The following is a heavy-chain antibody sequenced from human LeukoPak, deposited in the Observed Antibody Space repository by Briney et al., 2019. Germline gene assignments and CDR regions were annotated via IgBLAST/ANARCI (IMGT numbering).Heavy chain of an antibody. Sequence: SETLSLTCTVSGYSISSGYYWGWIRQPPGKGLEWIGSIYHSGSTYYNPFLKSRVTISVDTSKNQFSLKLSSVTAADTAVYYCASLSSIAARGAFDIWGQGTMVTVSS. V-gene: IGHV4-38-2*02. D-gene: IGHD6-6*01. CDR3: ASLSSIAARGAFDI. CDR1: GYSISSGYY. J-gene: IGHJ3*02. CDR2: IYHSGST.